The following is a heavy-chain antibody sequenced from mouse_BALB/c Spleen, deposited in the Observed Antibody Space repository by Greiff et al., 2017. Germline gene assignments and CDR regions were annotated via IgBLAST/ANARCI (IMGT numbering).Heavy chain of an antibody. CDR3: ARRFNYYGTSRLYYYAMDY. J-gene: IGHJ4*01. CDR1: GFAFSSYD. CDR2: ISSGGGST. D-gene: IGHD1-1*01. V-gene: IGHV5-12-1*01. Sequence: EVMLVASGGGLVKPGGSLKLSCAASGFAFSSYDMSWVRQTPEKRLEWVAYISSGGGSTYYPDTVKGRFTISRDNAKNTLYLQMSSLKSEDTAMYYCARRFNYYGTSRLYYYAMDYWGQGTSVTVSS.